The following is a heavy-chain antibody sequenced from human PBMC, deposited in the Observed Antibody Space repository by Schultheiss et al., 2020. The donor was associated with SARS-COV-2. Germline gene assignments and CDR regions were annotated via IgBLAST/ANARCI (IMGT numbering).Heavy chain of an antibody. J-gene: IGHJ5*02. D-gene: IGHD4-17*01. V-gene: IGHV3-13*05. Sequence: GGSLRLSCAASGFTFSSYAMSGVRQAPGKGLEWVSAIGTAGDPYYPGSVKGRFTISRENAKNSLYLQMNSLRAGDTAVYYCAREGYGDYANWFDPWGQGTLVTVSS. CDR1: GFTFSSYA. CDR2: IGTAGDP. CDR3: AREGYGDYANWFDP.